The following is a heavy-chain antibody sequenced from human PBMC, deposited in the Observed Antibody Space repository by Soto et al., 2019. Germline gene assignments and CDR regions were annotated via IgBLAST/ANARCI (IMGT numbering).Heavy chain of an antibody. Sequence: VQLQESGPGLVKPSQTLSLTCTVSGGSISSGGYYWSWIRQLPGKGLEWIGYIYYSGSPYYNPSLKSRVSILPDKSKNQFSLKLSSVTAADTAVYYCARGQQLARSLPPRNWFDPWGPGTLVTVSS. J-gene: IGHJ5*02. CDR3: ARGQQLARSLPPRNWFDP. CDR2: IYYSGSP. CDR1: GGSISSGGYY. D-gene: IGHD6-13*01. V-gene: IGHV4-31*03.